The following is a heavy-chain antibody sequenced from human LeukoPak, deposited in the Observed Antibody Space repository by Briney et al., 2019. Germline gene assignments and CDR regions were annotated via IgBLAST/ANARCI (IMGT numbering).Heavy chain of an antibody. V-gene: IGHV3-23*01. CDR1: GFDFSSNW. CDR3: ARLGDY. Sequence: GGSLRLSCAASGFDFSSNWMHWVRHAPGQGLVWVSAISGSAGSTYYADSVRGRFTISRDNSKNTLYLQMNSLRVEDTAVYYCARLGDYWGQGILVTVSS. CDR2: ISGSAGST. J-gene: IGHJ4*02. D-gene: IGHD3-16*01.